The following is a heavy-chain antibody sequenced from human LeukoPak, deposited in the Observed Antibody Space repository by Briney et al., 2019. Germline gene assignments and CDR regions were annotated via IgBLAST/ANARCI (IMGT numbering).Heavy chain of an antibody. CDR3: ARIAVLLWFGVDNWFDP. CDR2: INHSGST. Sequence: SETLSLTCAVYGGSFSGYYWSWIRQPPGKGLEWIGEINHSGSTNYNPSLKSQVTISVDTSKNQFSLKLSSVTAADTAVYYCARIAVLLWFGVDNWFDPWGQGTLVTVSS. D-gene: IGHD3-10*01. J-gene: IGHJ5*02. CDR1: GGSFSGYY. V-gene: IGHV4-34*01.